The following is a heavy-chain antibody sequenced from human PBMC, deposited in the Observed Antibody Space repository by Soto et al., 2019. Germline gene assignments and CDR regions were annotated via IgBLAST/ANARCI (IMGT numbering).Heavy chain of an antibody. Sequence: GGSLRLSCAASGFSFSTYGMHWVRQAPGKGLEYVSAITGNGGSAYYADSVKGRFTISRDNSKNTLYLQMARLRAEDTAVYYCEGVRKTYGAYDYWGQGTLVTVSS. V-gene: IGHV3-64*02. CDR1: GFSFSTYG. J-gene: IGHJ4*02. D-gene: IGHD2-8*01. CDR2: ITGNGGSA. CDR3: EGVRKTYGAYDY.